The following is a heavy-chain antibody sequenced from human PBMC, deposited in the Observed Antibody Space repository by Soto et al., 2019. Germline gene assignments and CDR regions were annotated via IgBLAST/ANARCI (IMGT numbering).Heavy chain of an antibody. D-gene: IGHD2-2*01. CDR2: IYYSGST. Sequence: SSETLSLTCTVSGGSVSSGSYYWSWIRQPPGKGLEWIGYIYYSGSTNYNPSLKSRVTTSVDTSKNQFSLKLSSVTAADTAVYYCARIVVPAAMGYYYYGMDVWGQGTTVT. CDR3: ARIVVPAAMGYYYYGMDV. CDR1: GGSVSSGSYY. V-gene: IGHV4-61*01. J-gene: IGHJ6*02.